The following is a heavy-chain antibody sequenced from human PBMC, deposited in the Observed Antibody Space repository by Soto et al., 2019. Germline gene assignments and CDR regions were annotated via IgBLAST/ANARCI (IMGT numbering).Heavy chain of an antibody. V-gene: IGHV3-30-3*01. CDR1: GFTFSSFA. D-gene: IGHD3-3*01. CDR2: VSYDGDNT. Sequence: GGSLRLSCAASGFTFSSFAMHWVRQAPGKGLEWVAVVSYDGDNTYYTDSVRGRFSISRDNSKNTLSLQMNSLRVEDTALYHCARDADLAPLTPDFGYWGPGTLVTVSS. J-gene: IGHJ4*02. CDR3: ARDADLAPLTPDFGY.